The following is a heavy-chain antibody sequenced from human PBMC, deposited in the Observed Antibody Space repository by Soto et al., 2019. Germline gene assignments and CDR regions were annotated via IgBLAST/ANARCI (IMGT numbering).Heavy chain of an antibody. V-gene: IGHV1-46*01. D-gene: IGHD3-9*01. CDR2: INPSGGST. CDR1: GYTFTSYY. CDR3: ARDYGPYYDILTGYYAFDY. Sequence: QVQLVQSGAEVKKPGASVKVSCKASGYTFTSYYMHWVRQAPGQGLEWMGIINPSGGSTSYAQKFQGRVTMTRVTSTSTVYMELSSLRSEDTAVYYCARDYGPYYDILTGYYAFDYWGQGTLVTVSS. J-gene: IGHJ4*02.